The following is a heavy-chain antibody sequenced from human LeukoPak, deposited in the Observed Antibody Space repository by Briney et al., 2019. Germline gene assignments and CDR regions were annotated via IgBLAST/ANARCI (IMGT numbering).Heavy chain of an antibody. Sequence: PGGSLRLSCAASGFTFSTYPMHWVRQAPGRGLECVALISYDGDNKYYADPVKGRFTISRDNSNNTLYLRMNSLRAEDTAVYYCAREGGFCSGGSCWRGYFDYWGQGTLVTVSS. CDR1: GFTFSTYP. V-gene: IGHV3-30-3*01. D-gene: IGHD2-15*01. CDR2: ISYDGDNK. J-gene: IGHJ4*02. CDR3: AREGGFCSGGSCWRGYFDY.